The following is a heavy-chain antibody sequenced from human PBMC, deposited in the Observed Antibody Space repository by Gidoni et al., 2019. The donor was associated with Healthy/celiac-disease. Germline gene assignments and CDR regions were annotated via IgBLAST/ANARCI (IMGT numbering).Heavy chain of an antibody. CDR3: ARRHHRDFSGGGMDV. Sequence: IGEINHSGSTNYNPSLKSRVTISVDTSKNQFSLKLSSVTAADTAVYYCARRHHRDFSGGGMDVWGQGTTVTVSS. V-gene: IGHV4-34*01. CDR2: INHSGST. J-gene: IGHJ6*02. D-gene: IGHD3-10*01.